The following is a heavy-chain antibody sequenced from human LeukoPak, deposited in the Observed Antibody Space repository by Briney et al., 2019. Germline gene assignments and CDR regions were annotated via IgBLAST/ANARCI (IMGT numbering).Heavy chain of an antibody. D-gene: IGHD1-7*01. Sequence: PSETLSLTCTVSGGSISSYYWSWIRQPAGKGQEWIGRIYTSGNTNYNPSLKSRVTMSVDTSKNQFSLKLSSVTAADTAVYYCARDVNWNYDWFDPWGQGTLVTVSS. V-gene: IGHV4-4*07. CDR1: GGSISSYY. J-gene: IGHJ5*02. CDR3: ARDVNWNYDWFDP. CDR2: IYTSGNT.